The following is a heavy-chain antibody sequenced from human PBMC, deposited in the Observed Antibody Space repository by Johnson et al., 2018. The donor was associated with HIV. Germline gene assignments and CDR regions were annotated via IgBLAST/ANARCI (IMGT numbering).Heavy chain of an antibody. CDR1: GFAVSSNY. Sequence: EVQLVESGGGLVQPGGSLRLSCAASGFAVSSNYMNWVRQTPGKGLEWVSILYSAGSAYYADSVKGRFTISRDNSKNTLYLQMNSLRAEDTAVYNCARGLPYYYDSSSYFVRVVAGAFDIWGQGTLVTVSS. CDR2: LYSAGSA. CDR3: ARGLPYYYDSSSYFVRVVAGAFDI. D-gene: IGHD3-22*01. J-gene: IGHJ3*02. V-gene: IGHV3-66*02.